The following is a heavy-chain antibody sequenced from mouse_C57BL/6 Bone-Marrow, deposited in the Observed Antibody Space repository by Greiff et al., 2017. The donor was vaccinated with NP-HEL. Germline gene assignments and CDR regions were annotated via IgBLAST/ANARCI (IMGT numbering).Heavy chain of an antibody. CDR1: GYTFTDYY. CDR2: IYPGSGNT. J-gene: IGHJ4*01. V-gene: IGHV1-76*01. Sequence: VQGVESGAELVRPGASVKLSCKASGYTFTDYYINWVKQRPGQGLEWIARIYPGSGNTYYNEKFKGKATLTAEKSSSTAYMQLSSLTSEDSAVYFCARGYGSSPSYYAMDYWGQGTSVTVSS. CDR3: ARGYGSSPSYYAMDY. D-gene: IGHD1-1*01.